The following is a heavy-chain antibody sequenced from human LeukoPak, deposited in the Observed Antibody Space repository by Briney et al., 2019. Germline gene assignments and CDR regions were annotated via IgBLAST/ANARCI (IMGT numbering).Heavy chain of an antibody. D-gene: IGHD5-24*01. CDR1: GFTFSDYY. J-gene: IGHJ5*02. CDR3: ARDRGAERWLQGWFDP. V-gene: IGHV3-11*05. CDR2: ISSSSSYT. Sequence: KPGRSLGLSHASSGFTFSDYYMSWIRQAPRKGLEWGSYISSSSSYTNYADSVKGRFNISRDNAKNSLHLPMTSLRAEDTAVYYCARDRGAERWLQGWFDPWGQGTLVTVSS.